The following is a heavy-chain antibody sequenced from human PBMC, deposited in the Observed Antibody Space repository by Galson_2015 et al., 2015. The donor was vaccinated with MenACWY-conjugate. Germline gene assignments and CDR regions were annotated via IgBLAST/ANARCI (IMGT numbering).Heavy chain of an antibody. CDR3: ARGGLYGSSWSTFDS. Sequence: SVKVSCKASGGTFNTYAISWVRQAPGQGLVWMGGIIPIFGTTDYARRFQGRVTISADKSTSTAYMDLSRLRSDDTAVYYCARGGLYGSSWSTFDSWGQGTLVTVSS. J-gene: IGHJ4*02. V-gene: IGHV1-69*06. CDR2: IIPIFGTT. D-gene: IGHD6-13*01. CDR1: GGTFNTYA.